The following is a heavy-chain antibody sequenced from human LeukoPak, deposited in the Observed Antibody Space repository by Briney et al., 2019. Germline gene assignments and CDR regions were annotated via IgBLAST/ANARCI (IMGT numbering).Heavy chain of an antibody. V-gene: IGHV1-69*01. CDR1: GGTFSSYA. J-gene: IGHJ4*02. CDR2: IIPIFGTA. CDR3: AREGFYYYGSGSSLFDY. Sequence: GASVKVSCKASGGTFSSYAISWVRQAPGQGLEWMGGIIPIFGTANYAQKFQGRVTITADESTSTAYMELSSLRSEDTAVYYCAREGFYYYGSGSSLFDYWGQGTLVTVSS. D-gene: IGHD3-10*01.